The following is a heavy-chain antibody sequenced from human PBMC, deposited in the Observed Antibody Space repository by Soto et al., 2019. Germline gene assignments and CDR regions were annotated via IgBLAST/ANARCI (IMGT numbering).Heavy chain of an antibody. Sequence: ASVKVSCKASGYTFTSYGISWVRQAPGQGLEWMGWISAYNGNTNYAQKLQGRVTMTTDTSTSTAYMELRSLRSDDTAVYYCARTPSVVVVAATPDYFDCWGQGTLVTVSS. CDR3: ARTPSVVVVAATPDYFDC. CDR2: ISAYNGNT. V-gene: IGHV1-18*01. CDR1: GYTFTSYG. D-gene: IGHD2-15*01. J-gene: IGHJ4*02.